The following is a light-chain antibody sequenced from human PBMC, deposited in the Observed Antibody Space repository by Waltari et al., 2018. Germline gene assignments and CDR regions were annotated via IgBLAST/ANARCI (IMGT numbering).Light chain of an antibody. Sequence: QSVLTQPPSASGTPGQRVTISCSGINSNIGSNAVNWYHHLPGTAPKLLIYSNNRRPSGVPDRCSGSKSGTAASLAISGLQSEDEADYYCSAWDDSLNGYVFATGTKVTVL. CDR2: SNN. V-gene: IGLV1-44*01. CDR3: SAWDDSLNGYV. J-gene: IGLJ1*01. CDR1: NSNIGSNA.